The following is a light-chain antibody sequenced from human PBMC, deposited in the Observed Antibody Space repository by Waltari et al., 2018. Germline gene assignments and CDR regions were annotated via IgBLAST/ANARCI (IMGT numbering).Light chain of an antibody. CDR3: QVWDSNGDHVV. Sequence: SYILTQPPSVSVAPGQPARLSCGGSAFETTLFHWYQQKPGQAPKLVVYDDTDRPSGVPERFSGSSSGYTATLTISRVEAGDEADYFCQVWDSNGDHVVFGGGTKLTVL. J-gene: IGLJ2*01. CDR1: AFETTL. CDR2: DDT. V-gene: IGLV3-21*02.